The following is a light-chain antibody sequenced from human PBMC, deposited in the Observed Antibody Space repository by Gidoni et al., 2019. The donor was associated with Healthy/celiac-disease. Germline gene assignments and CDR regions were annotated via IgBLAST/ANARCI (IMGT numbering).Light chain of an antibody. CDR2: DAS. J-gene: IGKJ1*01. CDR3: QQYNSSTWT. Sequence: DIQMTQSPSTLSASVGDRVTITCRASQSISSWLAWYQQKPGKAPKLLSYDASSLESGVPSRFSGSGSGTEFTLTIISLQPDDFATYYCQQYNSSTWTFGQGTKVEIQ. CDR1: QSISSW. V-gene: IGKV1-5*01.